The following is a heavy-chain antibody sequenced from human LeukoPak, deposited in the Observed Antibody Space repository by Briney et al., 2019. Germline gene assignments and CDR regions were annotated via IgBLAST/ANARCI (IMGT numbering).Heavy chain of an antibody. CDR3: ARAEQVVPASFDY. CDR1: GFTFSSYS. D-gene: IGHD2-2*01. Sequence: GGSLRLSCAASGFTFSSYSMNWVRQAPGKGLEWVSSISSSSSYIYYADSVKGRFTISRDNAKNSLYLQMNSLRAEDTAVYYCARAEQVVPASFDYWGQGTLVTVSS. J-gene: IGHJ4*02. V-gene: IGHV3-21*01. CDR2: ISSSSSYI.